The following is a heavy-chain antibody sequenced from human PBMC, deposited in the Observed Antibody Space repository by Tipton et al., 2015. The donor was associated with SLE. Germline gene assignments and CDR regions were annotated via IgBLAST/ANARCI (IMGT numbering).Heavy chain of an antibody. Sequence: TLSLTCTVSGGSISSYYWSWIRQPPGKGLEWIGYIYYSGSTNYNPSLKSRVTISVDTSKNQFSLKLSSVTAADTAVYYCARKVSGQRWLQWGAFDIWGQGTMVTVSS. D-gene: IGHD5-24*01. CDR1: GGSISSYY. CDR2: IYYSGST. J-gene: IGHJ3*02. V-gene: IGHV4-59*01. CDR3: ARKVSGQRWLQWGAFDI.